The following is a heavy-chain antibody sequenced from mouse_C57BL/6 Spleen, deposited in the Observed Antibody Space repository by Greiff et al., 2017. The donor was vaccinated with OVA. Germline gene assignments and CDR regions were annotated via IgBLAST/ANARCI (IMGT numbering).Heavy chain of an antibody. CDR1: GYTFTSYW. CDR2: IDPNSGGT. Sequence: VQLQQPGAELVKPGASVKLSCKASGYTFTSYWMHWVKQRPGRGLEWIGRIDPNSGGTKYNEKFKSKATLTVDKPSSTAYMPLSSLTSEDSAVYYCGSEDDYDWFAYWGQGTLVTVSA. CDR3: GSEDDYDWFAY. J-gene: IGHJ3*01. D-gene: IGHD2-4*01. V-gene: IGHV1-72*01.